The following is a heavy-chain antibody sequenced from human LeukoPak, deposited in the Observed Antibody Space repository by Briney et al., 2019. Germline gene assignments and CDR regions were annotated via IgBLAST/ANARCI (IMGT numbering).Heavy chain of an antibody. CDR1: GSTFTNAW. V-gene: IGHV3-15*01. Sequence: PGGSLRLSCAAFGSTFTNAWMSWVRQAPGKGLEWVGHIKSKGDGGTTNYAAPVQGRFTILRDDSKNTLYLQMNSLKTEDTAVYYCNIDVPGGSHPFDYWGQGTLVTVSS. CDR3: NIDVPGGSHPFDY. D-gene: IGHD1-26*01. CDR2: IKSKGDGGTT. J-gene: IGHJ4*02.